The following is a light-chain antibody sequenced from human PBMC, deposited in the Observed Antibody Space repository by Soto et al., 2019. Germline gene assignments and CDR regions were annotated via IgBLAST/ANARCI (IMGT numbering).Light chain of an antibody. CDR1: QRVLYSSNKKNY. CDR3: PQYFSTPRA. CDR2: WAS. J-gene: IGKJ1*01. V-gene: IGKV4-1*01. Sequence: DIVMTQSPDSLAVSLGERATINCKSSQRVLYSSNKKNYLAWYQQKPGQPPKLLIYWASTRESGVHDRFSGRGSGLYYPLYVRSLQAEDLAVYSFPQYFSTPRAFGHGTNVEIK.